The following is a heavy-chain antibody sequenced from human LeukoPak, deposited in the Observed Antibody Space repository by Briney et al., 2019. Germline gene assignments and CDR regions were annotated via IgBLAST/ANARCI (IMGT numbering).Heavy chain of an antibody. V-gene: IGHV3-30*02. CDR1: GFTFSTYG. D-gene: IGHD4-17*01. Sequence: PGGSLRLSCAASGFTFSTYGMNWVRQAPGKGLEWVAFIRYDGSNKYYADSVKGRFTISRDNSRNTLYLQMNSLRADDTAVYYCAKDISDYGDHYVHDYWGQGTLVIVSS. CDR2: IRYDGSNK. J-gene: IGHJ4*02. CDR3: AKDISDYGDHYVHDY.